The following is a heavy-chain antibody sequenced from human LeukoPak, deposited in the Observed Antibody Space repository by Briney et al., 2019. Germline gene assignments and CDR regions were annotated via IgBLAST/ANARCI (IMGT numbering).Heavy chain of an antibody. CDR2: IDWDSSST. Sequence: GGSLRLSCAASGFTFDDYTLHWVRQPPGKGLEWVSLIDWDSSSTCYADSVRGRFTTSRDNSKNSLYLQMNSLTTEDTALYYCAKEGKGGYDSTGYFDSWGQGTLVTVSS. CDR3: AKEGKGGYDSTGYFDS. J-gene: IGHJ4*02. V-gene: IGHV3-43*01. CDR1: GFTFDDYT. D-gene: IGHD3-22*01.